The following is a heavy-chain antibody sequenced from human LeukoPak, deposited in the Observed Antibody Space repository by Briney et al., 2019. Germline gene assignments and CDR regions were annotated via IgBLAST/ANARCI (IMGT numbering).Heavy chain of an antibody. CDR1: GGSISSSSYY. J-gene: IGHJ6*03. CDR2: IYYSGST. V-gene: IGHV4-39*07. Sequence: SETLSLTCTVSGGSISSSSYYWGWIRQPPGKGLEWIGSIYYSGSTYYNPSLKSRVTISVDTSKNQFSLKLSSVTAADTAVYYCARGGCSSTSCYGYYYYYMDVWGKGTTVTVSS. CDR3: ARGGCSSTSCYGYYYYYMDV. D-gene: IGHD2-2*01.